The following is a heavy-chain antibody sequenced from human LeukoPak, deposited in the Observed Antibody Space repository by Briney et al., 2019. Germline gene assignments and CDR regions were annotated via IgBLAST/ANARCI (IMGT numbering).Heavy chain of an antibody. D-gene: IGHD4-17*01. CDR2: ISSSSSYI. CDR3: ARDLHDYGDYWLEDV. J-gene: IGHJ6*04. V-gene: IGHV3-21*01. Sequence: GGSLRLSCAASGFTFSSYAMSWVRQAPGKGLEWVSSISSSSSYIYYADSVKGRFTISRDNAKNSLYLQVNSLRAEDTAVYYCARDLHDYGDYWLEDVWGKGTTVTISS. CDR1: GFTFSSYA.